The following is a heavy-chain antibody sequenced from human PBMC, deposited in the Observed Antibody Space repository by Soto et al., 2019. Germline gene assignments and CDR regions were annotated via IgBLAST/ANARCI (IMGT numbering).Heavy chain of an antibody. CDR1: GFTFSSYS. CDR3: ARDREVVPAANYYYYYYGMDV. CDR2: ISSSSSYI. V-gene: IGHV3-21*01. J-gene: IGHJ6*01. D-gene: IGHD2-2*01. Sequence: EVQPVESGGGLVKPGGSLRLSCAASGFTFSSYSMNWVRQAPGKGLEWVSSISSSSSYIYYADSVKGRFTISRDNAKNSLYLQMNSLRAEDTAVYYCARDREVVPAANYYYYYYGMDVW.